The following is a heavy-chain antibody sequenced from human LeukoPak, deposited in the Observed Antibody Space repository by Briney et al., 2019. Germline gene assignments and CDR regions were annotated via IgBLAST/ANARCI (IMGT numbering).Heavy chain of an antibody. CDR2: MYHSGST. D-gene: IGHD3-10*01. Sequence: SETLSLTCAVSGYSISSGYFWGWIRQAPGKGLEWIGSMYHSGSTYYNPSLKSRVTISLDTSKNQFSLKLSSVTAADTAVYYCARHSITIVRGGMAPYYLERWGKGTTVNVSS. CDR1: GYSISSGYF. J-gene: IGHJ6*03. V-gene: IGHV4-38-2*01. CDR3: ARHSITIVRGGMAPYYLER.